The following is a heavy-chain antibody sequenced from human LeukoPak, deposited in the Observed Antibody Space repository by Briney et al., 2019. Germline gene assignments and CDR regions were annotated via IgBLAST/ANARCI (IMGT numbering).Heavy chain of an antibody. J-gene: IGHJ4*02. V-gene: IGHV1-69*04. D-gene: IGHD3-22*01. CDR3: ARSNITMIVVVATNFDY. CDR2: IVPILGIA. CDR1: LGSPSSYA. Sequence: KASPKHSLGSPSSYAISSGPGSPGPEGEWWGRIVPILGIANYAQKFQGRVTITADKSTSTAYMELSSLRSEDTAVYYCARSNITMIVVVATNFDYWGQGTLVTVSS.